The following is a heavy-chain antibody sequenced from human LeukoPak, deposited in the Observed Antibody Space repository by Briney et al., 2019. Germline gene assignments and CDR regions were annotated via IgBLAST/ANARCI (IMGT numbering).Heavy chain of an antibody. CDR3: ARWRRSSGWYYFDY. V-gene: IGHV4-39*01. CDR2: IYYSGST. J-gene: IGHJ4*02. D-gene: IGHD6-19*01. CDR1: GGSISSSSYY. Sequence: SETLSLTCTVSGGSISSSSYYWGWIRQPPGKGLEWIGSIYYSGSTYYNPSLKSRVTISVDTSKNQFSLKLSSVTAADTAVYYCARWRRSSGWYYFDYWGQGTLVTVSS.